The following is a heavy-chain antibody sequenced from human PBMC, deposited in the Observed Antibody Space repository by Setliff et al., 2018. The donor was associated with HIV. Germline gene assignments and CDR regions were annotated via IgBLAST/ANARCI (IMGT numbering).Heavy chain of an antibody. CDR1: GYIFTNYW. J-gene: IGHJ4*02. CDR3: TRRRRAPGIEDLEAY. V-gene: IGHV5-51*01. CDR2: IYPGDFVT. D-gene: IGHD1-26*01. Sequence: GESLKISCKASGYIFTNYWIGWVRQMPGKGLEWIGVIYPGDFVTRYGPSFQGQVFISADRSITTAYLQWDSLKASDTAMYYCTRRRRAPGIEDLEAYWGQGTLVTV.